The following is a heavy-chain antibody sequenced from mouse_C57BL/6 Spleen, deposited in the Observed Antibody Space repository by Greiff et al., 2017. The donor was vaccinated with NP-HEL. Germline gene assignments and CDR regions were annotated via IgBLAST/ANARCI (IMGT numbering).Heavy chain of an antibody. CDR3: ARSSNHPLYAMDY. CDR2: IYPSDSET. D-gene: IGHD2-5*01. J-gene: IGHJ4*01. Sequence: QVHVKQPGAELVRPGSSVKLSCKASGYTFTSYWMDWVKQRPGQGLEWIGNIYPSDSETHYNQKFKDKATLTVDKSSSTAYMQLSSLTSEDSAVYYCARSSNHPLYAMDYWGQGTSVTVSS. V-gene: IGHV1-61*01. CDR1: GYTFTSYW.